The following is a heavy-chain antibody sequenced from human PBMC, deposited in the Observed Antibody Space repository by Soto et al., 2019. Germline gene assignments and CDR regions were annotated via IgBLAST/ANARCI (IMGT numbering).Heavy chain of an antibody. V-gene: IGHV3-11*06. CDR2: ISSSSSYT. Sequence: QVQLVESGGGLVKPGGSLRLSCAASGFTFSDYYMSWIRQAPGKGLEGVSYISSSSSYTNYADSVKGRFTISRDNAKSALYLHMNSLRAEDPAVYYCAVLVVVPAATALDYWGQGTLVTVSS. CDR1: GFTFSDYY. J-gene: IGHJ4*02. CDR3: AVLVVVPAATALDY. D-gene: IGHD2-2*01.